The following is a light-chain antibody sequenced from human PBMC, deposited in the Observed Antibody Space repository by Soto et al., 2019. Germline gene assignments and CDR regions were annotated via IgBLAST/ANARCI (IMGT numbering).Light chain of an antibody. V-gene: IGLV2-14*01. J-gene: IGLJ3*02. CDR1: SSDVGGYNY. CDR2: EVT. CDR3: SSYTSKNTWV. Sequence: QSVLTQPASVSGSPGQSITISCTGTSSDVGGYNYVAWYLQHPGKAPKLMIYEVTNRPSGVSSRFSGSKSGNTASLTISGLQAEDEADYYCSSYTSKNTWVFGGGTKLTVL.